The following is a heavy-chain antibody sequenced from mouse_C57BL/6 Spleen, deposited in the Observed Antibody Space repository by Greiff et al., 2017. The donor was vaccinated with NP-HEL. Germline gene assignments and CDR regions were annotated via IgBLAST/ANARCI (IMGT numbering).Heavy chain of an antibody. CDR1: GFVFTDYY. J-gene: IGHJ4*01. V-gene: IGHV7-3*01. CDR3: ARYYYGSSYAMDY. D-gene: IGHD1-1*01. Sequence: EVQGVESGGGLVQPGVSLSLSCAASGFVFTDYYMNWGRQPPGKALEWLGFIRNKANGYTTEYSASVKGRFTISRDNSQSILYLQMNALRAEDSAIYYCARYYYGSSYAMDYWGQGTSVTVSS. CDR2: IRNKANGYTT.